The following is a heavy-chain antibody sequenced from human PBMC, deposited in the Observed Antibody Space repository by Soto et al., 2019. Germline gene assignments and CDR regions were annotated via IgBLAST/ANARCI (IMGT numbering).Heavy chain of an antibody. J-gene: IGHJ6*02. CDR3: ARDRKWIQLDYYYGMDV. Sequence: PSATLSLTCAVSGGSISSSNWWSWVRQPPGKGLEWIGEIYHSGSTNYNPSLKSRVTISVDKSKNQFSLKLSSVTAADTAVYYCARDRKWIQLDYYYGMDVWGQGTTVT. CDR1: GGSISSSNW. D-gene: IGHD1-1*01. CDR2: IYHSGST. V-gene: IGHV4-4*02.